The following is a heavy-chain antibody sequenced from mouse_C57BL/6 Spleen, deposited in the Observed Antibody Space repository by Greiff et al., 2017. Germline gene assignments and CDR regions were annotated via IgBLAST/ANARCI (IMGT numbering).Heavy chain of an antibody. CDR3: ARDADGYTRAMDY. V-gene: IGHV7-1*01. CDR2: SRNKANDYTT. J-gene: IGHJ4*01. CDR1: GFTFSDFY. D-gene: IGHD2-3*01. Sequence: EVKLVESGGGLVQSGRSLRLSCATSGFTFSDFYMEWVRQAPGKGLEWIAASRNKANDYTTEYSASVKGRFIVSRDTSQSILYLQMDALRAEDTAIYYCARDADGYTRAMDYWGQGTSVTVSS.